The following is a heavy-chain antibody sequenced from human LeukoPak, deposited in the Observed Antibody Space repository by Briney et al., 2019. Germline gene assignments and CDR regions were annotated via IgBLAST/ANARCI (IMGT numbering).Heavy chain of an antibody. Sequence: ASVKVSCKASGYTFTSYCMHWVRQAPGQGLEWMGIINPSGGSTNYAQKLQGRVTMTTDTSTSTAYMELRSLRSDDTAVYYCARGIFVGGDYSPFDYWGQGTLVTVSS. V-gene: IGHV1-46*01. CDR2: INPSGGST. CDR3: ARGIFVGGDYSPFDY. D-gene: IGHD4-17*01. CDR1: GYTFTSYC. J-gene: IGHJ4*02.